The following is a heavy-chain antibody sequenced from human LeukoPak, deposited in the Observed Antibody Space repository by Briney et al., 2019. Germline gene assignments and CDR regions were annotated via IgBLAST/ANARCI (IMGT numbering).Heavy chain of an antibody. Sequence: GRSLRLSCAASGFTFSSYAMHWVRQAPGKGLEWVAVISYDGSNKYYADSVKGRFAISRDNSKNTLYLQMNSLRAEDTAVYYCARVGYGEYYFDYWGQGTLVTVSS. J-gene: IGHJ4*02. D-gene: IGHD5-12*01. V-gene: IGHV3-30*09. CDR3: ARVGYGEYYFDY. CDR2: ISYDGSNK. CDR1: GFTFSSYA.